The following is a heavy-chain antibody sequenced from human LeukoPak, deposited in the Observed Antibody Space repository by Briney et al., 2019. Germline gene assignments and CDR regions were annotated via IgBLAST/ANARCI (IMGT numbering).Heavy chain of an antibody. D-gene: IGHD3-10*01. V-gene: IGHV3-33*01. Sequence: GGSLRLSCAASGFTFSNYGMHWVRQTPDKGLDWVALIWYDGSNKYYADSVKGRFTISRDNAKNSLYLQMNSLRAEDTAVYYCARDVGYYGSGSYYRSYYYGMDVWGQGTTVTVSS. CDR1: GFTFSNYG. CDR2: IWYDGSNK. CDR3: ARDVGYYGSGSYYRSYYYGMDV. J-gene: IGHJ6*02.